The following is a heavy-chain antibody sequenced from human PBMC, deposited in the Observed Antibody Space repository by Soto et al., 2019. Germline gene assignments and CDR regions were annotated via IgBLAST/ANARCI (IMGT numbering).Heavy chain of an antibody. V-gene: IGHV3-23*01. CDR3: ARDRGSSRTFDY. Sequence: GXLGLSGVDSGFTFGICGMNWVRQAPGKGLEWVAGVSPHGANTYYADSVRGRFIISRDDSRNTVSLDMNSLRGDDSAVYYCARDRGSSRTFDYWGQGTLVTVSS. CDR2: VSPHGANT. CDR1: GFTFGICG. J-gene: IGHJ4*02. D-gene: IGHD6-6*01.